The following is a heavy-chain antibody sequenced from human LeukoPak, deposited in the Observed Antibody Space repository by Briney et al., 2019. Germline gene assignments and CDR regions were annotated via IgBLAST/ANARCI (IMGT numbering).Heavy chain of an antibody. J-gene: IGHJ4*02. CDR1: VFSFTNYW. D-gene: IGHD1-1*01. CDR3: ARRGGGSTGGFYFDY. V-gene: IGHV5-51*01. Sequence: GESLKISCKASVFSFTNYWIAWVRQTPGQGLEWMGSIYPCDSDTRYNPSFQGQVTISADKSIKTAYLQWSSLKASDTAIYYCARRGGGSTGGFYFDYWGQGSLVTVSS. CDR2: IYPCDSDT.